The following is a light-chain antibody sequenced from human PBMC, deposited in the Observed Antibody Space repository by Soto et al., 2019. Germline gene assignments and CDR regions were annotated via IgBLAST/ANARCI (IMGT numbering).Light chain of an antibody. V-gene: IGLV2-14*03. J-gene: IGLJ1*01. CDR3: TSYTTIATYV. Sequence: QSALTQPASVSGSPGQSISISCTGSSSDVGAYDFVSWYQQHPDKAPKLVIFDVNKRPSGVSNRFSGSKSGNAASRTISGLQAEDEADYYCTSYTTIATYVFGTGTKVTVL. CDR2: DVN. CDR1: SSDVGAYDF.